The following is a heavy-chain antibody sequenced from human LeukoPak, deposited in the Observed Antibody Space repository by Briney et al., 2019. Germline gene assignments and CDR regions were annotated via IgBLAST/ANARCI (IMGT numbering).Heavy chain of an antibody. D-gene: IGHD6-6*01. CDR2: IYYSGST. J-gene: IGHJ5*02. CDR1: GGSISSHY. Sequence: SETLSLTCTVSGGSISSHYWSWIRQPPGKGLEWIGYIYYSGSTNYNPSLKSRDTISVDTSKNQFSLKLSSVTAADTAVYYCARGGRIAALNWFDPWGQGTLVTVSS. V-gene: IGHV4-59*11. CDR3: ARGGRIAALNWFDP.